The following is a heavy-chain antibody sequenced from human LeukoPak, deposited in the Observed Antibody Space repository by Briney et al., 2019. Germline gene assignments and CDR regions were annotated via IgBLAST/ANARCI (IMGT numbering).Heavy chain of an antibody. J-gene: IGHJ6*02. CDR2: ISGSGGTT. CDR1: GFTFNNYA. V-gene: IGHV3-23*01. Sequence: GSLRLSCAASGFTFNNYAMNCVRQAPGEGLEWVSVISGSGGTTYYADSVKGRFTISRDSSKNTLYLQMNSLRAEDTAVYYCAKVSGGGLYYDGMDVWGQGTTVTVSS. D-gene: IGHD1-14*01. CDR3: AKVSGGGLYYDGMDV.